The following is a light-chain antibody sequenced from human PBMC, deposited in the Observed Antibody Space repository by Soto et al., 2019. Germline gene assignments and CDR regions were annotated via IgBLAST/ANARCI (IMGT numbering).Light chain of an antibody. CDR1: SSDIGAYHY. CDR2: AVN. V-gene: IGLV2-14*01. CDR3: NSYTNSDTVI. J-gene: IGLJ2*01. Sequence: QSALTQADSVSGSPGQSITISCTGTSSDIGAYHYVSWYQQRPGKAPKVLIYAVNNRPSGISDRFSGSKSGNTASLTISGLQAEDEAVYYCNSYTNSDTVIFGGGTKVTVL.